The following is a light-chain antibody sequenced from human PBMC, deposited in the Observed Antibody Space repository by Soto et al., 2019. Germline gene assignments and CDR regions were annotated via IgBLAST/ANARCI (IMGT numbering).Light chain of an antibody. CDR2: DAS. CDR3: QQYDNLPLT. V-gene: IGKV1-33*01. CDR1: QSISSW. J-gene: IGKJ4*01. Sequence: DIQMTQSPSTLSASVGDRVTITCRASQSISSWLAWYQQKPGKAPKLLIYDASNLETGVPSRFSGSGSGTDFTFTISSLQPEDIATYHCQQYDNLPLTFGGGTKVDIK.